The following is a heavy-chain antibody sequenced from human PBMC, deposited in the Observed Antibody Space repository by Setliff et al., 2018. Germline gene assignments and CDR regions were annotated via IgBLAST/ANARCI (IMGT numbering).Heavy chain of an antibody. D-gene: IGHD3-16*01. CDR2: ICYSGST. V-gene: IGHV4-31*01. CDR1: GASISSGDSY. J-gene: IGHJ3*02. Sequence: ASETLSLTCSVSGASISSGDSYWSWIRQHPGKGLEWIGYICYSGSTYYNPSLKSPVTISLDTSKNHFSLRLSSVTAADTAEYYCARIGARFGVLEFRGAFDIWGQGTMVTVSS. CDR3: ARIGARFGVLEFRGAFDI.